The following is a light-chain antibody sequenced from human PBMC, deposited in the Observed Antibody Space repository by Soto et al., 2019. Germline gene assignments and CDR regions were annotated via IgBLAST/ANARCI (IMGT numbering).Light chain of an antibody. Sequence: EIVMTQSPATVSVSPGERATLSCRASQSVSDKLAWYQQKPGQAPRPLIYHASASATGIPARFSGSGSGTEFTLTISGLQSEDFAVYYCQQYNNWPPWTFGQGTKVEIK. CDR2: HAS. J-gene: IGKJ1*01. V-gene: IGKV3-15*01. CDR3: QQYNNWPPWT. CDR1: QSVSDK.